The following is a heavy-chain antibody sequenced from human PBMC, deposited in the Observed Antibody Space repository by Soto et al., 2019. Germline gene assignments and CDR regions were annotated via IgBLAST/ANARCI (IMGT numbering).Heavy chain of an antibody. CDR1: GFTFDTFT. J-gene: IGHJ4*02. CDR2: VSGSGVTT. CDR3: VRNSGYDFWSGFLY. V-gene: IGHV3-23*01. D-gene: IGHD3-3*01. Sequence: GGSLRLSCAASGFTFDTFTMTWVRQAPGKGLEWVSSVSGSGVTTKYSDPVKGRFTISRDNSKNTLYLQLTTLTAEDTAVYYCVRNSGYDFWSGFLYWGQGALLTVSS.